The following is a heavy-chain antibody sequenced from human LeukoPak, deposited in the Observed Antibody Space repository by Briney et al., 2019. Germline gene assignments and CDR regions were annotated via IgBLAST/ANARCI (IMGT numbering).Heavy chain of an antibody. CDR1: GFTFSSYS. Sequence: GGSLRLSCAASGFTFSSYSMNWVRQAPGKGLEWVSSISSSSSYIYYADSVKGRFTISGDNAKNSLYLQMNSLRAEDTAVYYCTGASWFGEWVRWGQGTLVTVSS. CDR3: TGASWFGEWVR. D-gene: IGHD3-10*01. CDR2: ISSSSSYI. J-gene: IGHJ4*02. V-gene: IGHV3-21*01.